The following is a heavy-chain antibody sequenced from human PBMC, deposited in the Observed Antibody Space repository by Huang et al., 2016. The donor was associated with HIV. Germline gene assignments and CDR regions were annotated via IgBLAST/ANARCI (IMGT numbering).Heavy chain of an antibody. CDR2: IYYSGST. CDR3: ARHFSYYDSSGYTPWDAFDI. Sequence: QLQLQGSGPGLVKPSETLSLTCTVSGGSITGSSYYWGWIRQPPGKGLEWVGSIYYSGSTAYNPSLKSGVTVSVDTSKNQFSLKLSSVTAADTAVYYCARHFSYYDSSGYTPWDAFDIWGQGTMVTVSS. J-gene: IGHJ3*02. V-gene: IGHV4-39*01. D-gene: IGHD3-22*01. CDR1: GGSITGSSYY.